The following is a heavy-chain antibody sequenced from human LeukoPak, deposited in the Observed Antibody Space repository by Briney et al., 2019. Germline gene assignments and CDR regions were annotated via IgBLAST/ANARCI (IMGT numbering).Heavy chain of an antibody. CDR1: GFTFSSYG. CDR2: ISGSGDNNDNT. D-gene: IGHD6-13*01. J-gene: IGHJ4*02. Sequence: GSLRLSCAASGFTFSSYGMHWVRQAPGKGLEWVSAISGSGDNNDNTYYADSVKGQFTISRDNSKNTLYLQMSSLRAEDAAVYYCAKSGSTSWYLDYWGQGTLVTVSS. CDR3: AKSGSTSWYLDY. V-gene: IGHV3-23*01.